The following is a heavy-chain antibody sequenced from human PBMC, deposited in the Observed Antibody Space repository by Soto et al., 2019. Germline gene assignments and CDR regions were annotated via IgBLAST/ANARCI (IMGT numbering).Heavy chain of an antibody. CDR3: ERGLAIDRRGSYLDY. D-gene: IGHD2-15*01. CDR2: INHSGST. CDR1: GGSFSGYY. Sequence: SETLSLTCAVYGGSFSGYYWSWIRQPPGKGLEWIGEINHSGSTNYNPSLKSRVTISVDTSKNQFSLKLSSVTAADTAVYYCERGLAIDRRGSYLDYWGQGTLVTVSS. J-gene: IGHJ4*02. V-gene: IGHV4-34*01.